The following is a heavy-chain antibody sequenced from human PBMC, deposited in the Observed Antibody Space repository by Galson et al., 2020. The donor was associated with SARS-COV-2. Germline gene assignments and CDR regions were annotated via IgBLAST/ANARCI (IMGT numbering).Heavy chain of an antibody. V-gene: IGHV4-4*07. CDR3: ARVAMSGWHRNYFDY. Sequence: SETLSLTCTVSGASISSYYWTWIRQPAGKGLECIGRVYPSGLTSNNPSLKTRVTMSLDTTKNQFSLKLTSVTAADTAVYFCARVAMSGWHRNYFDYWGQGILVTVSS. D-gene: IGHD6-19*01. J-gene: IGHJ4*02. CDR2: VYPSGLT. CDR1: GASISSYY.